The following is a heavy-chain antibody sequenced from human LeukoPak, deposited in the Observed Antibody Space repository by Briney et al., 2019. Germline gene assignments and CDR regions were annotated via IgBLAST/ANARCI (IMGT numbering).Heavy chain of an antibody. CDR3: ARDRTTYSSSSFDY. D-gene: IGHD6-6*01. Sequence: PGGSLRLSCAASGFTFSDYYMTWIRQAPGKGPEWVSYISTGNIIYYADSVKGRFTISRDNAKNSLYLQMSSLRAEDTAVCYCARDRTTYSSSSFDYWGQGTLVTVSS. J-gene: IGHJ4*02. CDR1: GFTFSDYY. CDR2: ISTGNII. V-gene: IGHV3-11*01.